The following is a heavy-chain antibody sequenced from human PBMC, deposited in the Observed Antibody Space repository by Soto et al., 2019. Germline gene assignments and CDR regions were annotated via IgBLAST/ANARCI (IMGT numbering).Heavy chain of an antibody. CDR1: GFTFSSYA. CDR3: AKDRTTYYGSGTPYYFDY. V-gene: IGHV3-23*01. Sequence: GGSLRLSCAASGFTFSSYAMSWVRQAPGKGLEWVSAVSGTGGSTYYAESVRGRFTISRDNSKNTLFLEMNSLRAEDTAVYFCAKDRTTYYGSGTPYYFDYWGQGTLVTVSS. D-gene: IGHD3-10*01. J-gene: IGHJ4*02. CDR2: VSGTGGST.